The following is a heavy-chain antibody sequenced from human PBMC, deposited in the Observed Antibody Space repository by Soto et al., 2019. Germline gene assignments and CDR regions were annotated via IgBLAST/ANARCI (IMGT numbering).Heavy chain of an antibody. Sequence: QVQLQESGPGLVKPSQTLSLTCTVSGGSISSGDCYWSWIRQSPGKGLEWIGNINYSGSTYYNPSLKRRVTMSVDTSNNEFSMKLTSVTAADTAVYHCVRDREGDGASGVCSRAVDSWGQCTLVPVSS. CDR2: INYSGST. CDR1: GGSISSGDCY. J-gene: IGHJ1*01. D-gene: IGHD2-21*02. CDR3: VRDREGDGASGVCSRAVDS. V-gene: IGHV4-30-4*01.